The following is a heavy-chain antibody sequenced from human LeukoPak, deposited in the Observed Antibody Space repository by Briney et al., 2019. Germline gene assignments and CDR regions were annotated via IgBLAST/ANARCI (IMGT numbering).Heavy chain of an antibody. D-gene: IGHD3-22*01. Sequence: GGSLRLSCAASGFTFSSYAMSWVRQAPGKGLEWVSVIYSGGSTYYSDSVKGRFTISRDNSKNTLYLQMNSLRAEDTAIYYCARDGKDSSGYYFGDSWGQGTLVTVSS. CDR2: IYSGGST. J-gene: IGHJ4*02. CDR1: GFTFSSYA. CDR3: ARDGKDSSGYYFGDS. V-gene: IGHV3-66*01.